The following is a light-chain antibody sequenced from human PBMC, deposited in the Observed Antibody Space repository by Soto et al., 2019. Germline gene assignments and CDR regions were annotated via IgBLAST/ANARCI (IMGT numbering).Light chain of an antibody. J-gene: IGLJ3*02. V-gene: IGLV1-40*01. CDR1: SSDIGAGYD. CDR2: GNS. Sequence: QPVLTQPPSVSGAPGQRVTISCTGSSSDIGAGYDVHWYQQLPGTAPKLLIYGNSNRPSGVPDRFSGSKSGTSASLAITGLQADDEADYYCQSYDNSLSAWVFGGGTKVTVL. CDR3: QSYDNSLSAWV.